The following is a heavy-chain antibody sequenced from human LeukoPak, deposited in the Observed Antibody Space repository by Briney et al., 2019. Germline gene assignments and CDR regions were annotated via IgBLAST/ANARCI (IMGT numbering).Heavy chain of an antibody. V-gene: IGHV3-23*01. CDR1: GFTFSSYA. CDR2: ISGSGGST. Sequence: EGSLRLSCAASGFTFSSYAMSWVRQAPGKGLEWVSAISGSGGSTYYADSVKGRFTISRDNSKNTLYLQMNSLRAEDTAVYYCAKGSDSSSSYYYYYYMDVWGKGTTVTVSS. J-gene: IGHJ6*03. D-gene: IGHD6-6*01. CDR3: AKGSDSSSSYYYYYYMDV.